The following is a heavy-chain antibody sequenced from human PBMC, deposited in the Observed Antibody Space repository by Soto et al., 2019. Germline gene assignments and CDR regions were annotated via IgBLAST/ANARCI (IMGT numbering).Heavy chain of an antibody. CDR2: ISYDGDNK. CDR1: GFTFRNYG. D-gene: IGHD2-8*01. J-gene: IGHJ6*02. V-gene: IGHV3-30*19. CDR3: LKKTMGVSAYSDAMDV. Sequence: QVHLVESGGGMVQPGGSLRLSCTPSGFTFRNYGLHWVRQAPGKGLEWVALISYDGDNKYYTDSARGRFTVSRDNFINTLCLQIDSLRPEDTAVYYCLKKTMGVSAYSDAMDVWSQGITVTVS.